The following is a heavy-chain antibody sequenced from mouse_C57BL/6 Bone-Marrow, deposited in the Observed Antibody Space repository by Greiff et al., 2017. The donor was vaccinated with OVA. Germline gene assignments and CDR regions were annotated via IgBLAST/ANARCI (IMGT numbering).Heavy chain of an antibody. CDR3: ARTSITTVVVRDAMDY. Sequence: QVQLQQPGAELVKPGASVKMSCKASGYTFTSYWITWVKQRPGQGLEWIGDIYPGSGSTNYNEKFKSKATLTVDTSSSTAYMQLSSLTSEDSAVYYCARTSITTVVVRDAMDYWGQGTSVTVSS. J-gene: IGHJ4*01. V-gene: IGHV1-55*01. CDR1: GYTFTSYW. CDR2: IYPGSGST. D-gene: IGHD1-1*01.